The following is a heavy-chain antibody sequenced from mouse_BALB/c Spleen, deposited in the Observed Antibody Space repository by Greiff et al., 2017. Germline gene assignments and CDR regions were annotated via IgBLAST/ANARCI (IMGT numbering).Heavy chain of an antibody. CDR1: GYSIARGYS. CDR2: IHYSGST. Sequence: EVQRVESGPDLVKPSQSLSLTCTVPGYSIARGYSWPWIRQFPGNKLEWMGYIHYSGSTNYNPSLKSRISITRDTSKNQFFLQLNSVTTEDTATYYWARGGRGLNAMDYWGQGTAVTVAS. V-gene: IGHV3-1*02. CDR3: ARGGRGLNAMDY. D-gene: IGHD3-1*01. J-gene: IGHJ4*01.